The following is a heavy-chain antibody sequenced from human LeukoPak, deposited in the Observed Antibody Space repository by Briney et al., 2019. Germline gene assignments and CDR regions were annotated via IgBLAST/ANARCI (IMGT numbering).Heavy chain of an antibody. CDR3: ARSPVDPRPEKTFGGVIVIVDFDY. D-gene: IGHD3-16*02. CDR2: IYYSGST. J-gene: IGHJ4*02. CDR1: GGSISSGDYY. V-gene: IGHV4-61*08. Sequence: SETLSLTCTVSGGSISSGDYYWSWVRQPPGRGLEWLGYIYYSGSTNYNPSLKSRVTISVDTSKNQFSLKLSSVTAADTAVYYCARSPVDPRPEKTFGGVIVIVDFDYWGQGTLVTASS.